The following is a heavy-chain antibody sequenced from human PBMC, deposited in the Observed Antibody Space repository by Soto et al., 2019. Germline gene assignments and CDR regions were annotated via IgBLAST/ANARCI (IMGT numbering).Heavy chain of an antibody. CDR3: AKDALGDYYYYGMDV. CDR2: ISASGSVT. CDR1: GFTFSNYA. J-gene: IGHJ6*02. V-gene: IGHV3-23*01. Sequence: VQLLESGGGLVQPGGSLRLSCAVSGFTFSNYAMNWVRQAPGKGLEWVSSISASGSVTYYADSVRGRFTISRDNSKNTLSLQMNSLRAEDTAVYYCAKDALGDYYYYGMDVWGQGTTVTVSS.